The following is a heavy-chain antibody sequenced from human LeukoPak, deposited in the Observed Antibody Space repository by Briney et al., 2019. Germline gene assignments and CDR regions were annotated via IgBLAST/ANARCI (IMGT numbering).Heavy chain of an antibody. D-gene: IGHD3-16*01. V-gene: IGHV4-39*01. CDR2: IYYSGST. CDR1: GGSISSSSYY. J-gene: IGHJ3*02. Sequence: PSETLSLTCTVSGGSISSSSYYWGWIRQPPGKGLEWIGSIYYSGSTYYNPSLKSRVTISVDTSKNQFSLKLSSVTAADTAVYYCARHDLGDADAFDTWGQGTMVTVSS. CDR3: ARHDLGDADAFDT.